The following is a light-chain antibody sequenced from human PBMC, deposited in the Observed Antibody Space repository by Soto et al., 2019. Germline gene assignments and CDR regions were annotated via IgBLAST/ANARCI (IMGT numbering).Light chain of an antibody. CDR3: SSYTTSTTYV. CDR1: SSDVGAYNY. CDR2: QVS. Sequence: QAVVTQAASVSGSPGQSITISCTGASSDVGAYNYVSWYQQHPGKAPKLMIYQVSDRPSGVSDRFSGSKSGNTASLTISGLQAQDEADYYCSSYTTSTTYVFGTGTKLTVL. V-gene: IGLV2-14*01. J-gene: IGLJ1*01.